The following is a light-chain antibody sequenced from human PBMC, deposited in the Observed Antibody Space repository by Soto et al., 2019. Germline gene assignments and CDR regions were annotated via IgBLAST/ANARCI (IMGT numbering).Light chain of an antibody. V-gene: IGLV2-11*01. CDR3: CSYGGNYRVL. CDR2: DVT. Sequence: QSALTQPRSVSGSPGQSVTISCTGTSSDIGGYNHVSWYQQYPGKAPKLMIYDVTKRPSGVPDRVSGSKSGTTASLTISGLQTDDEADYYCCSYGGNYRVLFGGGTKVT. J-gene: IGLJ3*02. CDR1: SSDIGGYNH.